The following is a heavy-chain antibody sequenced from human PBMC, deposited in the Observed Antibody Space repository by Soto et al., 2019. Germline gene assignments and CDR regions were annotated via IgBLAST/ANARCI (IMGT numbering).Heavy chain of an antibody. V-gene: IGHV1-18*01. J-gene: IGHJ4*02. CDR2: MNANNGNT. CDR3: ATSVYDFWSGYYSPGGPPLLDY. D-gene: IGHD3-3*01. Sequence: GASVKVSCKASGYTFTSYDINWVRQATGQGLEWMGWMNANNGNTDYAQKLQGRVTMTTDTSTSTAYMELRSLRSDDTAVYYCATSVYDFWSGYYSPGGPPLLDYWGQGTLVTVSS. CDR1: GYTFTSYD.